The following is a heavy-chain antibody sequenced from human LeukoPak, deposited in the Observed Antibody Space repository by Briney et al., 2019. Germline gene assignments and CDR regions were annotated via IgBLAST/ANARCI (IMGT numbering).Heavy chain of an antibody. Sequence: SETLSLTCTVSVGSISSNCWSWIRQPPGKGLEWIGCIYASGTTNYNPSLKVGLTISVDTSNSQFSLTGRSVTAADTAVYYCGGRGFWGQGTLVTVSS. D-gene: IGHD3-10*01. CDR3: GGRGF. CDR2: IYASGTT. J-gene: IGHJ4*02. CDR1: VGSISSNC. V-gene: IGHV4-4*09.